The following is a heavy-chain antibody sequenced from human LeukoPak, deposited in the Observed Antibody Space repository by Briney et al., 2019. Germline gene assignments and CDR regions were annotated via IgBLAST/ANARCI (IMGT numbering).Heavy chain of an antibody. J-gene: IGHJ4*02. Sequence: GGSLRLSCAASGFTFSTYGMHWVRQAPGKGLEWVSRIKSKTDGGTTDYAAPVKGRFTISRDDSKNTLYLQMNSLKTEDTAVYYCTTGQNYYDSSGYYKPKDTFDYWGQGTLVTVSS. CDR2: IKSKTDGGTT. CDR1: GFTFSTYG. CDR3: TTGQNYYDSSGYYKPKDTFDY. D-gene: IGHD3-22*01. V-gene: IGHV3-15*01.